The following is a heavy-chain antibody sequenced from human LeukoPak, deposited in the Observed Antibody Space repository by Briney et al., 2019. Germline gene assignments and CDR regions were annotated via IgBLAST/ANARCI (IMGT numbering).Heavy chain of an antibody. J-gene: IGHJ4*02. CDR2: IHYSGSS. Sequence: PSEALSLTCTVSGGSLTSQNYYWGWIRQSPGKGLEWIGSIHYSGSSFYTPSLKSRVFISVDTSKGQFFLRVSSVTVADTAIYYCARQQGYYDFETATAFPPYYLDSWGQGTLVTSSS. CDR3: ARQQGYYDFETATAFPPYYLDS. V-gene: IGHV4-39*01. D-gene: IGHD3-3*01. CDR1: GGSLTSQNYY.